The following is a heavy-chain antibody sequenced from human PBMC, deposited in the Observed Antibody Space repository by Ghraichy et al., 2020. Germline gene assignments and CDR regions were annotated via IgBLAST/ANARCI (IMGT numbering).Heavy chain of an antibody. V-gene: IGHV4-34*01. Sequence: SETLSLTCAVYGGSFSGYYWSWIRQPPGKGLEWIGEINHSGSANYNPSLKSRVTISVDTSKNQFSLKLSSVTAADTAVYYCARGVLGYSYGSAYWGQGTLVTVSS. CDR2: INHSGSA. CDR3: ARGVLGYSYGSAY. D-gene: IGHD5-18*01. J-gene: IGHJ4*02. CDR1: GGSFSGYY.